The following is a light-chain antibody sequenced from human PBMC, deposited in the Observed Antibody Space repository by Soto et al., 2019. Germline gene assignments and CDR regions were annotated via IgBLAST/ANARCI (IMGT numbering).Light chain of an antibody. CDR3: SSYTSSSTYV. Sequence: QSALTQPASVSGSPGQSITISGTGTGSDVGGYDYVSWYQHHPGKAPKVMIYEVTNRPSGVSNRLSGSKSGNTASLTISGLLAEDEADYYCSSYTSSSTYVFGTGTKVTVL. V-gene: IGLV2-14*01. CDR2: EVT. CDR1: GSDVGGYDY. J-gene: IGLJ1*01.